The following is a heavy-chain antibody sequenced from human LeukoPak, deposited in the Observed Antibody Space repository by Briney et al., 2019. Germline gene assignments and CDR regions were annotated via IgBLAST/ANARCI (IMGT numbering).Heavy chain of an antibody. D-gene: IGHD3-10*01. CDR2: ISAYNGNK. CDR3: AREGHYGSGSYYYYYYYYMDV. J-gene: IGHJ6*03. CDR1: GYTFTGYY. Sequence: ASVKVSCKASGYTFTGYYMHWVRQAPGQGLEWMGWISAYNGNKNYAQKLQGRVTMPTDTSTSTAYMELRSLRSDDTAVYCCAREGHYGSGSYYYYYYYYMDVWGKGTTVTISS. V-gene: IGHV1-18*04.